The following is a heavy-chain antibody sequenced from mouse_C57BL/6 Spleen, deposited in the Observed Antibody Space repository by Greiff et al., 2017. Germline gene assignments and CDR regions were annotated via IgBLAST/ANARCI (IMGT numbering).Heavy chain of an antibody. Sequence: QVQLQQPGAELVKPGASVKLSCKASGYTFTSYWMHWVKQRPGQGLEWIGMIHPNSGSTNYNEKFKSKATLTVDKSSSTAYMQLSSLTSEDSAVYYCARKSGSRDYAMDYWGQGTSVTVSS. CDR2: IHPNSGST. CDR1: GYTFTSYW. D-gene: IGHD1-1*01. V-gene: IGHV1-64*01. J-gene: IGHJ4*01. CDR3: ARKSGSRDYAMDY.